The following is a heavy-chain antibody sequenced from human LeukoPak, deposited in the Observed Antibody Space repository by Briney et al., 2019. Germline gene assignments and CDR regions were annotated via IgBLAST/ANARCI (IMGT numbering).Heavy chain of an antibody. CDR1: GGSFSGYY. J-gene: IGHJ4*02. CDR3: ARHAPVLRYFD. CDR2: INHSGST. D-gene: IGHD3-9*01. V-gene: IGHV4-34*01. Sequence: SETLSLTCAVYGGSFSGYYWSWIRQPPGKGLEWIGEINHSGSTNYNPSLKSRVTISVDTSKNQFSLKLSSVTAADTAVYYCARHAPVLRYFDWGQGTLVTVSS.